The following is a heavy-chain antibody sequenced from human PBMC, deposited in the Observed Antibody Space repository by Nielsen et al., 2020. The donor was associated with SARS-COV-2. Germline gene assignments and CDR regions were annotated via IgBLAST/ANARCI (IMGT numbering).Heavy chain of an antibody. D-gene: IGHD3-9*01. J-gene: IGHJ4*02. CDR2: IYHSGST. CDR1: GGSISSSNW. CDR3: ARAASHFDWLSPFDY. V-gene: IGHV4-4*02. Sequence: SEPLSLTCAVSGGSISSSNWWSWVRQPPGKGLEWIGEIYHSGSTNYNPSLKSRVTISVDKSKNQFSLKLSSVTAADTAVYYCARAASHFDWLSPFDYWGQGTLVTVSS.